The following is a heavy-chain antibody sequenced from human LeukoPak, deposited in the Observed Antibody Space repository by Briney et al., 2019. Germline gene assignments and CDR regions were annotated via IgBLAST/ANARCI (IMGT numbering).Heavy chain of an antibody. Sequence: GGSLRLSCAASGFTFSSYGMYWVRQAPGKGLEWVAVISYHGSNKYYADSVKGRFTISRDNSKNTLYLQMNSLRAEDTAVYYCARDPQRFTMIVVVTPDYWGQGTLVTVSS. CDR2: ISYHGSNK. CDR3: ARDPQRFTMIVVVTPDY. CDR1: GFTFSSYG. D-gene: IGHD3-22*01. J-gene: IGHJ4*02. V-gene: IGHV3-30*03.